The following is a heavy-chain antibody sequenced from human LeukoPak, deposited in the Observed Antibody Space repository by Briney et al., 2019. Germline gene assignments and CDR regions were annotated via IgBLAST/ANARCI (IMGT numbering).Heavy chain of an antibody. D-gene: IGHD7-27*01. CDR1: GGSISSYY. CDR2: IYYSGST. CDR3: ARERHWGYASQIDY. V-gene: IGHV4-59*01. Sequence: SETLSLTCTVSGGSISSYYWSWIRQPPGKGLKWIGYIYYSGSTNYNPSLKSRVTISVDTSKNQFSLKLSSVTAADTAVYYCARERHWGYASQIDYWGQGTLVTVSS. J-gene: IGHJ4*02.